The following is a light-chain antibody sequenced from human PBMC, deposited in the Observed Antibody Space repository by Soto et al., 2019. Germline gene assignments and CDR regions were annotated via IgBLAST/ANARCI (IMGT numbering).Light chain of an antibody. CDR3: QQYNSYSPIT. J-gene: IGKJ5*01. Sequence: TLSASVGDRVTITCRASQSISSWLAWYQQKPGKAPKLLIYDASSLESGVPSRFSGSGSGTEFTLTISSLQPDDFATCYCQQYNSYSPITFGQGTRLEIK. CDR1: QSISSW. V-gene: IGKV1-5*01. CDR2: DAS.